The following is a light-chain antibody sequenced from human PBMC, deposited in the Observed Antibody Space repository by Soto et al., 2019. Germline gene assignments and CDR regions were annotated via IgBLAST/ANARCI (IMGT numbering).Light chain of an antibody. CDR1: QSVSSN. J-gene: IGKJ1*01. CDR2: GAS. CDR3: LQYNNWPPWT. V-gene: IGKV3-15*01. Sequence: IVFTQSPATLSVSPGGSAILARTSSQSVSSNLAWYPQKPGQAHRLLIYGASNRATGIPARFSGSGSGTEFTLTVRSLQSEDFAVYYCLQYNNWPPWTCGQGTTGDIK.